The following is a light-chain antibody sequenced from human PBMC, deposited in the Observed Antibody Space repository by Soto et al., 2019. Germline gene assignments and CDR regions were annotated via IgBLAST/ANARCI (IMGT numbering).Light chain of an antibody. Sequence: NFMLTQPHSVSESPGRTVTISCSRSSGSIDSNYVQWYQQRPGSAPTIVIYEYYERPSGVPDRFSGSIDSSSNSASLTISGLKSEDEAHYYCQTYDDTIVLFGGGTKLTVL. V-gene: IGLV6-57*04. CDR1: SGSIDSNY. CDR2: EYY. CDR3: QTYDDTIVL. J-gene: IGLJ2*01.